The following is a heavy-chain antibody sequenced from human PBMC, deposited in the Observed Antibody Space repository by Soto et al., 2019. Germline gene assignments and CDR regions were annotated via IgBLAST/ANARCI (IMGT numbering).Heavy chain of an antibody. J-gene: IGHJ5*02. V-gene: IGHV1-18*04. CDR3: ARGQTYYYDSSGSNWFDP. Sequence: ASVKVSCKASACTFTSYGISWVRRAPGQGLEWMGWISAYNGNTNYAQKLQGRVTMTTDTPTSTAYMELRSLRSDDTAVYYCARGQTYYYDSSGSNWFDPWGQGTLVTVSS. CDR1: ACTFTSYG. CDR2: ISAYNGNT. D-gene: IGHD3-22*01.